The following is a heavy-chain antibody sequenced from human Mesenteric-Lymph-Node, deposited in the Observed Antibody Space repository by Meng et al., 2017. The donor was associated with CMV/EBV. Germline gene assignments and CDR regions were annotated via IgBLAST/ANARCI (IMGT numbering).Heavy chain of an antibody. D-gene: IGHD3-3*01. CDR1: GFTVDSHH. J-gene: IGHJ4*02. V-gene: IGHV3-23*01. Sequence: GESLKISCAASGFTVDSHHMSWVRQAPGKGLEWVSGISGSGVTTYYADSVKGRFTISRDNSKNTLYLQMNSLRAEDTAVYYCAKDDLDFWSGYYTAHFDYWGQGTMVTVSS. CDR3: AKDDLDFWSGYYTAHFDY. CDR2: ISGSGVTT.